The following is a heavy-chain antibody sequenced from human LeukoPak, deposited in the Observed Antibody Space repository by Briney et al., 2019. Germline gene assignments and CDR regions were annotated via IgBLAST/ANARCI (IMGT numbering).Heavy chain of an antibody. CDR3: ARGTSSSDYSRLYYFDY. CDR1: GFSFSRYS. V-gene: IGHV3-48*01. J-gene: IGHJ4*02. D-gene: IGHD3-22*01. CDR2: ISSGTSTI. Sequence: GESLKISCAASGFSFSRYSMNWVRQAPGKGLEWISYISSGTSTISYADSVKGRFTISRDNAMNSLSLQMNSLRAEDTAVYYCARGTSSSDYSRLYYFDYWGQGTLVTVSS.